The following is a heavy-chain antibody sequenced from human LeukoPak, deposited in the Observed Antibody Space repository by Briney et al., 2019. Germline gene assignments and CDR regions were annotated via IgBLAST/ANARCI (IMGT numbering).Heavy chain of an antibody. CDR1: GFTFSSYE. Sequence: KSGGSLRLSCAASGFTFSSYEMNWARQAPGKGLEWVSSIRCSSRSVYYADSVKGRFSISRDAAKNSLYLQMNSLGAEDTALYYCARTPYCTNGICYTRYYFDLWGQGTLVTVSS. D-gene: IGHD2-8*01. CDR3: ARTPYCTNGICYTRYYFDL. J-gene: IGHJ4*02. V-gene: IGHV3-21*01. CDR2: IRCSSRSV.